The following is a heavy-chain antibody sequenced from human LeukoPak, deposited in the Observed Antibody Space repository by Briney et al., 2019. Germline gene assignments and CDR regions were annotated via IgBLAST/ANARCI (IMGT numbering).Heavy chain of an antibody. CDR3: ARRNDPYGLDV. CDR2: IYYSGST. J-gene: IGHJ6*02. CDR1: GGSISSYY. D-gene: IGHD1-1*01. Sequence: SETLSLTCSVSGGSISSYYWSWIRQPPGKGLEWIGYIYYSGSTFYNPSLESRVTISIDTSKNQFSLKVRSVTAADTAVYYCARRNDPYGLDVWGPGTTVTVSS. V-gene: IGHV4-59*08.